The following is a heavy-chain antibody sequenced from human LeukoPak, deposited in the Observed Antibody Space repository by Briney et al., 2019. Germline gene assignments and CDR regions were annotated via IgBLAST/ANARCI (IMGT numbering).Heavy chain of an antibody. D-gene: IGHD3-22*01. CDR2: VGFDGTR. Sequence: GGSLRLSCAASGFTFSSYAMSWVRQAPGKGLEWVSGVGFDGTRYYADSVKGRFTVSRDTATDTLYLQMSSLRAEDTAIFYCAKTQGYYDYWGQGTLVTVSS. CDR3: AKTQGYYDY. V-gene: IGHV3-23*01. CDR1: GFTFSSYA. J-gene: IGHJ4*02.